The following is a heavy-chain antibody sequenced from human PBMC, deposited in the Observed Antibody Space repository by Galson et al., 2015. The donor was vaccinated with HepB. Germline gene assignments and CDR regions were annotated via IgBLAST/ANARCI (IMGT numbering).Heavy chain of an antibody. CDR1: GYTFTSYY. CDR3: ARDGAPMVRGVIISTSLDWFDP. V-gene: IGHV1-46*04. Sequence: SCKASGYTFTSYYMHWVRQAPGQGLEWMGITNPSGGSTSYAQKLQGRVTMTRDTSTSTVYMELSSLRSEDTAVYYCARDGAPMVRGVIISTSLDWFDPWGQGTLVTVSS. CDR2: TNPSGGST. J-gene: IGHJ5*02. D-gene: IGHD3-10*01.